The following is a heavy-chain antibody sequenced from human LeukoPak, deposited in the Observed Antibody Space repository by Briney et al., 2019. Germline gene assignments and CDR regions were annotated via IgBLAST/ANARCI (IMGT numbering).Heavy chain of an antibody. V-gene: IGHV3-30*03. D-gene: IGHD3-10*01. J-gene: IGHJ4*02. CDR1: GFTFRNYG. Sequence: PGRSLRLSYVVSGFTFRNYGMHWVRQAPGKGMEWLAVVADDGRAKFYADSVKGRITISRDNSRNTLYLDMNSLGPEDTAVYYCAREATWGEWYFDYWGQGTLVTVSS. CDR3: AREATWGEWYFDY. CDR2: VADDGRAK.